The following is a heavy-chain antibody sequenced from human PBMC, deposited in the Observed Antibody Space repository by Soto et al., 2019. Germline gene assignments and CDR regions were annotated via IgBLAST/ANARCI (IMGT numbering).Heavy chain of an antibody. V-gene: IGHV2-5*01. CDR3: AHSLLPSYYDSSGYQYYFDY. Sequence: PTLVNPTQTLTLTCTFSGFSLSTSGVGVGWIRQPPGKALEWLALIYWNDDKRYSPSLKSRLTITKDTSKNQVVLTMTNMDPVDTATYYCAHSLLPSYYDSSGYQYYFDYWGQGTLVTVSS. J-gene: IGHJ4*02. CDR1: GFSLSTSGVG. D-gene: IGHD3-22*01. CDR2: IYWNDDK.